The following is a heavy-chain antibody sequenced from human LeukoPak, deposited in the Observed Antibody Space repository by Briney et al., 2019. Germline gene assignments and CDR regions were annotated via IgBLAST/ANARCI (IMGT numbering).Heavy chain of an antibody. CDR2: IIPIFGTA. V-gene: IGHV1-69*13. CDR3: ARVTGVYNWNQDFDY. Sequence: GASVKVSCKASGGTFSSYAISRVRQAPGQGLEWMGGIIPIFGTANYAQKFQGRVTITADESTSTACMELSSLRSEDTAVYYCARVTGVYNWNQDFDYWGQGTLVTVSS. J-gene: IGHJ4*02. D-gene: IGHD1-20*01. CDR1: GGTFSSYA.